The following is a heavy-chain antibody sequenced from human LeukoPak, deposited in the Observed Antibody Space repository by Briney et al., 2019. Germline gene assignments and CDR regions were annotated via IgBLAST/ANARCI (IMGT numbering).Heavy chain of an antibody. J-gene: IGHJ5*02. Sequence: AGGSLRLSCAASGFTFSSYWMSWVRQAPGKGLEWVANIKQDGSEKDYVDSVKGRFTISRDNAKNSLYLQMNSLRAEDTAVYYCARNGVPSAVTAMVGWFDPWGQGTLVTVSS. V-gene: IGHV3-7*01. CDR2: IKQDGSEK. D-gene: IGHD2-21*02. CDR3: ARNGVPSAVTAMVGWFDP. CDR1: GFTFSSYW.